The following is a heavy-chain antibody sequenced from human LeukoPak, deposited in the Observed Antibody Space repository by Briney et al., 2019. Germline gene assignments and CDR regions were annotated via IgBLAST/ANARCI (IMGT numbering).Heavy chain of an antibody. CDR1: GFTFSSYG. CDR2: ISYDGGNK. V-gene: IGHV3-30*18. J-gene: IGHJ4*02. CDR3: AKDDGY. Sequence: GGSLRLSCAASGFTFSSYGMHWVRQAPGKGLEWVAVISYDGGNKYYADSGKGRFTISRDNSKNTLYLQMNSLRAEDTAVYYCAKDDGYWGQGTLVTVSS.